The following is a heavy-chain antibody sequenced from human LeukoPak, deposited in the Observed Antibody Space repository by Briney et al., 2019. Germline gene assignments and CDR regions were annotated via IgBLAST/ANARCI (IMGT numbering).Heavy chain of an antibody. CDR2: ISGSGGST. D-gene: IGHD5-12*01. J-gene: IGHJ4*02. Sequence: PGGTLRLSCAASGFTFSSYGMSWVRQAPGKGLEWGSAISGSGGSTYYADSVNGRYTISRDNSKNTLYLQMNSRRAEDTAVYYCAKNGAVATTRYYFDFWGQGTLVTVSS. CDR3: AKNGAVATTRYYFDF. CDR1: GFTFSSYG. V-gene: IGHV3-23*01.